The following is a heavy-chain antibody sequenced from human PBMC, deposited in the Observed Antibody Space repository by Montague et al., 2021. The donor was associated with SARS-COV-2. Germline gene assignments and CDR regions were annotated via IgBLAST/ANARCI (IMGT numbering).Heavy chain of an antibody. V-gene: IGHV4-34*01. CDR2: INHRGST. CDR1: GGSFSAHS. D-gene: IGHD3-3*01. J-gene: IGHJ4*02. Sequence: SETLSLTCAVYGGSFSAHSWSWIRQSPGKGLEWIGEINHRGSTTYMSSLKSRVTMSVDTSMNQLSLKMSSVTAAGTAIYYCARGGLAGGNYDIWSFSYTSPLDYWGQGTQVTVSS. CDR3: ARGGLAGGNYDIWSFSYTSPLDY.